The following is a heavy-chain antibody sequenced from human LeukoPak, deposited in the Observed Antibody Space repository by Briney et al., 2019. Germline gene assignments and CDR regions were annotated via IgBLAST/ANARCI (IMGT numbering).Heavy chain of an antibody. V-gene: IGHV4-61*02. CDR1: GGSISSGDYF. CDR2: IYASGST. D-gene: IGHD6-13*01. J-gene: IGHJ4*02. CDR3: ARSAGGTFKGFRVPERGELYFDH. Sequence: SETLSLTCTVSGGSISSGDYFWSWIRQPAGKGLEWIGRIYASGSTSYNPSLKSRVTISVDTPKNQFSLKLTSVTAADTAVYYCARSAGGTFKGFRVPERGELYFDHWGQGTLVTVSS.